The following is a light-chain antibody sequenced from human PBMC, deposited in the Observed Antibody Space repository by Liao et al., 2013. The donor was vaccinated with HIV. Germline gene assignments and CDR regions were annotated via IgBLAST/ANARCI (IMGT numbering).Light chain of an antibody. CDR2: SDV. V-gene: IGLV3-21*04. Sequence: SYELSQPPSVSVAPGKTATITCGGDNIGSRSVHWYQQRPGQAPVLVIYSDVDRPSGIPERFSGSNSGNTATLSISRVEAGDEADYYCQVWDSTSDRYVFGTGTRVTVL. J-gene: IGLJ1*01. CDR3: QVWDSTSDRYV. CDR1: NIGSRS.